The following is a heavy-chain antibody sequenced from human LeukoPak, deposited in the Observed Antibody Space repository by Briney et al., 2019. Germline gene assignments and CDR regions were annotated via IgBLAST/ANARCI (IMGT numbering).Heavy chain of an antibody. Sequence: SETLSLTCTVSGGSISSSSYYWGWIRQPPGKGLEWIGSIYYSGSTHYNPSLKSRVTISVDTSKNQFSLKLSSVTAVDTAVYYCAREDSSSWSSLDYWGQGTLVTVSS. CDR2: IYYSGST. V-gene: IGHV4-39*07. J-gene: IGHJ4*02. D-gene: IGHD6-13*01. CDR1: GGSISSSSYY. CDR3: AREDSSSWSSLDY.